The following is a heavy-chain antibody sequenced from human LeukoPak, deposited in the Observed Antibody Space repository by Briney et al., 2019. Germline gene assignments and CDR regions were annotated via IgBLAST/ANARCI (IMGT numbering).Heavy chain of an antibody. V-gene: IGHV4-34*01. CDR3: ARGRKTRYYYDSSGYPSDY. Sequence: SETLSLTCAVYGGSFSGYYWSWIRQPPGKGLEWIGEINHSGSTNYNPSLKSRVTISVDTSKNQFSLKLSSVTAADTAVYYCARGRKTRYYYDSSGYPSDYWGQGTLVTVSS. CDR2: INHSGST. J-gene: IGHJ4*02. CDR1: GGSFSGYY. D-gene: IGHD3-22*01.